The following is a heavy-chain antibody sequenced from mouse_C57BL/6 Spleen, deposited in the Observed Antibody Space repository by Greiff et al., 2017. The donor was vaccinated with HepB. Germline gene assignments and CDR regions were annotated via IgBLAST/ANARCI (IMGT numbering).Heavy chain of an antibody. CDR2: IYPGNSDT. CDR3: TREGDYGNYGAMDY. J-gene: IGHJ4*01. V-gene: IGHV1-5*01. CDR1: GYTFTSYW. D-gene: IGHD2-1*01. Sequence: EVQLQQSGTVLARPGASVKMSCKTSGYTFTSYWMHWVKQRPGQGLEWIGAIYPGNSDTSYNQKFKGKAKLTAVTSASTAYMELSSLTNEDSAVYYCTREGDYGNYGAMDYWGQGTSVTVSS.